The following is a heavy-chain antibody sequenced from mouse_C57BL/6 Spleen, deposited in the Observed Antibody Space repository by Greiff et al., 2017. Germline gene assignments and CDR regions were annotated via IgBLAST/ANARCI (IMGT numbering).Heavy chain of an antibody. J-gene: IGHJ2*01. CDR3: ARRDYGNTLDY. V-gene: IGHV5-4*03. CDR1: GFTFSSYA. Sequence: DVMLVESGGGLVKPGGSLKLSCAASGFTFSSYAMSWVRQTPEKRLEWVATISDGGSYTYYPDNVKGRFTISRDNAKNNLYLQMSHLKSGDTAMYYCARRDYGNTLDYWGQGTTLTVSS. CDR2: ISDGGSYT. D-gene: IGHD1-1*02.